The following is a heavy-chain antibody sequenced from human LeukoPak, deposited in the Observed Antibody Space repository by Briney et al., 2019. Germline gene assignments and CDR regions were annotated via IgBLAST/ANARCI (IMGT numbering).Heavy chain of an antibody. V-gene: IGHV3-23*01. D-gene: IGHD6-13*01. CDR1: GFTFSSYA. CDR2: ISGSGDST. Sequence: GGSLRLSCAASGFTFSSYAMSWVRQAPGKGLEWVSAISGSGDSTYYGDSVKGRFTISRDNSKNTLYLQMSSLRAEGTAVYYCAKTRPLDSSSWSHGDYWGQGTLVTVSS. CDR3: AKTRPLDSSSWSHGDY. J-gene: IGHJ4*02.